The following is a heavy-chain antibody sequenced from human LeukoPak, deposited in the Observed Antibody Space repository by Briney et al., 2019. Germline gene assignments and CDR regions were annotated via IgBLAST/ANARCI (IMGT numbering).Heavy chain of an antibody. Sequence: GGSLRLSCAASGFTFSSYGMSWVRQAPGKGLEWVSAISGGGGSTYYADSVKGRFTISRDNSKNTLYLQMNSLRAEDTAVYYCARGRYFDWLSRTYFDYWGQGTLVTVSS. J-gene: IGHJ4*02. CDR1: GFTFSSYG. CDR2: ISGGGGST. D-gene: IGHD3-9*01. CDR3: ARGRYFDWLSRTYFDY. V-gene: IGHV3-23*01.